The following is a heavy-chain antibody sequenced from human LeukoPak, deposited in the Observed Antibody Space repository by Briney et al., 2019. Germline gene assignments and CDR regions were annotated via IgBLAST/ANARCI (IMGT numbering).Heavy chain of an antibody. J-gene: IGHJ4*02. CDR1: GFTFSSHE. CDR2: ISSSGTTI. D-gene: IGHD3-10*01. CDR3: ARESGTVRGAMIDY. Sequence: GGSLRLSCAASGFTFSSHEMNWVRQAPGKGLEWVSYISSSGTTIYYADSVKGRFTISRDNAKNSLYLQMNSLRAEDTAVYYCARESGTVRGAMIDYWGQGALVTVSS. V-gene: IGHV3-48*03.